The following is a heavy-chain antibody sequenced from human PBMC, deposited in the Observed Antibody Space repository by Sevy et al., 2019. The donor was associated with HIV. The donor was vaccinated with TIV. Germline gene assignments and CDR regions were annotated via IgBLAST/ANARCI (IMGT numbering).Heavy chain of an antibody. CDR2: INWNSVSI. V-gene: IGHV3-9*01. J-gene: IGHJ6*02. D-gene: IGHD3-10*02. Sequence: GGSLRLSCAASGFTFDHHAMYWVRQAPGKGLEWVSGINWNSVSIGYAHPVKGRFTISRDNAKNSLYLHLNSLRADDTALYYCAREGLAPYVYGADVWGQGTTVTVSS. CDR3: AREGLAPYVYGADV. CDR1: GFTFDHHA.